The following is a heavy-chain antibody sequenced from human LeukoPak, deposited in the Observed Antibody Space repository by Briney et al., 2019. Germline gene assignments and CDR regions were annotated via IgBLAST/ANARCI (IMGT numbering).Heavy chain of an antibody. Sequence: PSETLSLTCAVYGGSFSGYYWSWIRQPPGKGLEWIGEINHSGSTNYNPSLKSRVTISVDTSKNQFSLKLSSVTAADTAVYYCARVEVTGTQVFDPWGQGTLVTVSS. D-gene: IGHD2-21*02. CDR1: GGSFSGYY. CDR2: INHSGST. V-gene: IGHV4-34*01. CDR3: ARVEVTGTQVFDP. J-gene: IGHJ5*02.